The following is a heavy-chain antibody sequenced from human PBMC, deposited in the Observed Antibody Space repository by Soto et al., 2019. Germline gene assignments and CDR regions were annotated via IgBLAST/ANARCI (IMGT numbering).Heavy chain of an antibody. J-gene: IGHJ4*02. CDR2: INPNSGVT. D-gene: IGHD6-19*01. Sequence: QVQLVQSGAEVKKPGASVKVSCKASGYTFTDYYMHWVRQAPGQGLEWMGWINPNSGVTNYAQKFQDWVTMTMDTAISTDYMELRRMRSDDTALYYGAREGGYSSGLGIDYWGQGTLVTVSS. CDR1: GYTFTDYY. CDR3: AREGGYSSGLGIDY. V-gene: IGHV1-2*04.